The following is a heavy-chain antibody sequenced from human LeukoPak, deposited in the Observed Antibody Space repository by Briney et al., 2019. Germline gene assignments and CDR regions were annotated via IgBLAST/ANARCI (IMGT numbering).Heavy chain of an antibody. J-gene: IGHJ3*02. Sequence: PGGSLRLSCAASGFTFRNYGMSWVRQAPGKGLEWVSAISGDAADIFYADSAKGRFTISRDNSKNTLYLQLNSLRAEDTAVYYCARDQVDNGIAARRYFDIWGQGTMVTVSS. D-gene: IGHD6-6*01. V-gene: IGHV3-23*01. CDR2: ISGDAADI. CDR1: GFTFRNYG. CDR3: ARDQVDNGIAARRYFDI.